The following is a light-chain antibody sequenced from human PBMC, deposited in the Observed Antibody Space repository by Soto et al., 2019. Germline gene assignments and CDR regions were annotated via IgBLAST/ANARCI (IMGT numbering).Light chain of an antibody. CDR1: SSDVGGYNY. J-gene: IGLJ1*01. CDR2: EVS. Sequence: QSALTQPDSVSGSPGQSITISCTGTSSDVGGYNYVSWYQQEPGKAPKLMIYEVSKRPSGVPDRFSGSKSGNTASLTVSGLLAEDEADYYCSSYSGTNNFVFGTGTKVTVL. V-gene: IGLV2-8*01. CDR3: SSYSGTNNFV.